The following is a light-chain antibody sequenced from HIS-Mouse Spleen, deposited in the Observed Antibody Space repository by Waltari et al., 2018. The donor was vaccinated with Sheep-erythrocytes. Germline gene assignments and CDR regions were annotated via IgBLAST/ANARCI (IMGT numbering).Light chain of an antibody. CDR3: CSYAGSYNHV. J-gene: IGLJ1*01. CDR2: DVS. CDR1: SSDVGGYNY. Sequence: QSALTQPRSVSGSPGQSVTIPCTGTSSDVGGYNYVSWYQQHPGKAPKLMIYDVSRRTSGVPALFSGSKSGNTASLTISGLQAEDEADYYCCSYAGSYNHVFATGTKVTVL. V-gene: IGLV2-11*01.